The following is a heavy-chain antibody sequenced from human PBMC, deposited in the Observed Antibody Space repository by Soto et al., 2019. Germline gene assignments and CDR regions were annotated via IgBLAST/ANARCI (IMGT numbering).Heavy chain of an antibody. CDR2: IKQDGSEK. J-gene: IGHJ6*03. CDR1: GFTFSSYW. V-gene: IGHV3-7*01. D-gene: IGHD2-2*01. CDR3: ARDDGYCSSTSCSPVFRHYYMDV. Sequence: LSLTCAASGFTFSSYWMSWVRQAPGKGLEWVANIKQDGSEKYYVDSVKGRFTISRDNAKNSLYLQMNSLRAEDTAVYYCARDDGYCSSTSCSPVFRHYYMDVWGKGTTVTVSS.